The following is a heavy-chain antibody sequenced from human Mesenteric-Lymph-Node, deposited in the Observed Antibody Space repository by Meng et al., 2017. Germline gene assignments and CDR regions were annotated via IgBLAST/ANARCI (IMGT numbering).Heavy chain of an antibody. CDR2: INHSGST. Sequence: QVPLQEPGPGLVKPSQTLSLTCAVYGGSFSGYYWSWIRQPPGKGLEWIGEINHSGSTNYNPSLKSRVTISVDTSKNQFSLKLSSVTAADTAVYYCARRYGASAYNWFDPWGQGTLVTVSS. V-gene: IGHV4-34*09. CDR3: ARRYGASAYNWFDP. J-gene: IGHJ5*02. CDR1: GGSFSGYY. D-gene: IGHD4-17*01.